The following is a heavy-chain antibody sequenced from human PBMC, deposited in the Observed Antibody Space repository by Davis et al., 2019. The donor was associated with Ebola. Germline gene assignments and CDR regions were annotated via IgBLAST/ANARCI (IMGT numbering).Heavy chain of an antibody. CDR1: GYTFTGYY. J-gene: IGHJ4*02. V-gene: IGHV1-46*01. CDR2: INPSGGST. D-gene: IGHD3-3*01. CDR3: ARDLRFLEWLSYFDY. Sequence: ASVKVSCKASGYTFTGYYMHWVRQAPGQGLEWMGIINPSGGSTSYAQKFQGRVTMTRDTSTSTVYMELSSLRSEDTAVYYCARDLRFLEWLSYFDYWGQGTLVTVSS.